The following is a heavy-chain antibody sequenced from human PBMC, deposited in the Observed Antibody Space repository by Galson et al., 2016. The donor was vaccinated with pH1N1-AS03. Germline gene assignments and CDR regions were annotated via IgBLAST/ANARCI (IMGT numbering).Heavy chain of an antibody. V-gene: IGHV1-2*02. Sequence: SVKVSCKASGYSFSAYYIHWVRQAPGQGLEWMGWINPSSGGADYAQKSQGRVTMTRDTSISTVYMELRGPRSADTAVYYCARGWPDYGGDSFLGWDHWGQGSLVTVSS. CDR2: INPSSGGA. CDR1: GYSFSAYY. CDR3: ARGWPDYGGDSFLGWDH. D-gene: IGHD4-23*01. J-gene: IGHJ4*02.